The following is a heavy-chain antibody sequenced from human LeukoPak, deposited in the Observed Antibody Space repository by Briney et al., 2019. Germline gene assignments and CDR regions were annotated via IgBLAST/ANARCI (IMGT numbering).Heavy chain of an antibody. V-gene: IGHV4-34*01. D-gene: IGHD2-2*02. CDR3: ARGRRNQPLLYVY. CDR2: INHSGST. J-gene: IGHJ4*02. CDR1: GGSFSGYY. Sequence: SETLSLTCAVYGGSFSGYYWSWIRQPPGKGLEWIGEINHSGSTNYNPSLKSRVTISVDTSMNQFSLKLSSVTAADTAVYYCARGRRNQPLLYVYWGQGTLVTVSS.